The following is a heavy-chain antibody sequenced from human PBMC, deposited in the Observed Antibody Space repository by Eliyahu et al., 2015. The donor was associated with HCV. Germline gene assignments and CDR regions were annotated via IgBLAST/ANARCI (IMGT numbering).Heavy chain of an antibody. D-gene: IGHD3-10*01. CDR3: ARADYRRITMVRGVKSAFDI. CDR2: ISPSGST. Sequence: QVQLQQWGAGLLKPSETLSLTCAVYGGSFSGYXWSWIRQPPGKGLEWIGEISPSGSTNYNPSLKSRVTTSVDTSKNQFSLKLNSVTAADTAAYYCARADYRRITMVRGVKSAFDIWGQGTVVTVSS. J-gene: IGHJ3*02. CDR1: GGSFSGYX. V-gene: IGHV4-34*01.